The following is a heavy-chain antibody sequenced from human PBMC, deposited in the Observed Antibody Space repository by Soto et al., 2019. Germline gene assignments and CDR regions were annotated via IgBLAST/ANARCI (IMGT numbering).Heavy chain of an antibody. V-gene: IGHV4-30-4*01. Sequence: QVQLQESGPGLVKPSQTLSLTCTVSGGSISSGDYYWSWIRQPPGKGLEWIGYIYYSGSTYYNPSLKSRVTISVDTSKHQFSLKLSSVTAADTAVYYCARGQYYYDSSGYYFLDYWGQGTLVTVSS. D-gene: IGHD3-22*01. J-gene: IGHJ4*02. CDR1: GGSISSGDYY. CDR3: ARGQYYYDSSGYYFLDY. CDR2: IYYSGST.